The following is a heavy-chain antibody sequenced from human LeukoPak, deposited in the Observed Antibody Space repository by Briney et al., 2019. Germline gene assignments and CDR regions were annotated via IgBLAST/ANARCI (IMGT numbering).Heavy chain of an antibody. CDR2: FYASGTT. J-gene: IGHJ4*02. Sequence: SETLSLTCTVSGGSIVSHYWNWIRQPAGRGLEWIGRFYASGTTNTSPSLKSRVTMSVDTSKNQFSLKLSSVTAADTAVYYCAREYTLYRSGWFLDYWGQGTVVAVSS. CDR1: GGSIVSHY. V-gene: IGHV4-4*07. CDR3: AREYTLYRSGWFLDY. D-gene: IGHD6-19*01.